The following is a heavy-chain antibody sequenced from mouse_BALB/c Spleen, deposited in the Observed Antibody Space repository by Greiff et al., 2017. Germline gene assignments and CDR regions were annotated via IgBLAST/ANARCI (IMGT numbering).Heavy chain of an antibody. CDR2: IWAGGST. D-gene: IGHD1-2*01. CDR3: ARDQLRRWLAY. V-gene: IGHV2-9*02. CDR1: GFSLTSYG. J-gene: IGHJ3*01. Sequence: VQLQASGPGLVAPSQSLSITCTVSGFSLTSYGVHWVRQPPGKGLEWLGVIWAGGSTNYNSALMSRLSISKDNSKSQVFLKMNSLQTDDTAMYYCARDQLRRWLAYWGQGTLVTVAA.